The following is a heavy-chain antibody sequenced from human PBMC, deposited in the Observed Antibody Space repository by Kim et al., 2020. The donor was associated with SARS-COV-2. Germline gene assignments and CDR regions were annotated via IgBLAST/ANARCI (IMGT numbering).Heavy chain of an antibody. D-gene: IGHD3-3*01. CDR2: IKSKTDGGTT. CDR1: GFTFSNAW. Sequence: GGSLRLSCAASGFTFSNAWMSWVRQAPGKGLEWVGRIKSKTDGGTTDYAAPVKGRFNISRDDSKNTLYLQMNSLKTEDTAVYYCTRSPYDFWSGYSYWGQGTLVTVSS. V-gene: IGHV3-15*01. J-gene: IGHJ4*02. CDR3: TRSPYDFWSGYSY.